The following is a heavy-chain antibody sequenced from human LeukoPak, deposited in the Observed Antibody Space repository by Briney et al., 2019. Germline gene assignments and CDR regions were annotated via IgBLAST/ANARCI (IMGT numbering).Heavy chain of an antibody. V-gene: IGHV4-59*01. Sequence: PSETLSLTCTVSGGSINSYYWSWIRQPPGKGLEWIGYIYSSGSTNYNPSLKSRVTISVDTSKNQFSLKVSSVTAADTAVYYCARVTGYFDYWGQGTLITVSS. J-gene: IGHJ4*02. CDR3: ARVTGYFDY. CDR1: GGSINSYY. CDR2: IYSSGST. D-gene: IGHD3-10*01.